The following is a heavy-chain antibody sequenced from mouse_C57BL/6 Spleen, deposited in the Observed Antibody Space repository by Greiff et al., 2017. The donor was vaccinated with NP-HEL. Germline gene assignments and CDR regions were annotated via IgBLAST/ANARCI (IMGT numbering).Heavy chain of an antibody. D-gene: IGHD1-1*01. V-gene: IGHV1-74*01. CDR1: GYTFTSYW. CDR3: AIENYYGSSPFAY. CDR2: IHPSVSDT. Sequence: QVQLQQPGAELVKPGASVKVSCKASGYTFTSYWMHWVKQRPGQGLEWIGRIHPSVSDTNYNQKFKGKATLTVDKSSSTAYMQLSSLTSEDSAVYYCAIENYYGSSPFAYWGQGTLVTVSA. J-gene: IGHJ3*01.